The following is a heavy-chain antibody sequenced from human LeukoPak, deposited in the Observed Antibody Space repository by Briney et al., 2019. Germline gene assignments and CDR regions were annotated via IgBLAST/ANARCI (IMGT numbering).Heavy chain of an antibody. Sequence: SETLSLTCTVSGGSISSYYWSWIRQPPGKGLEWIGYIYYSGSTNYKSSLKSRVTISVDTSKNQFSLKLSSVTAADTAVYYCARDGFGELLKGYYYYMDVWGRGTTVTISS. V-gene: IGHV4-59*12. CDR3: ARDGFGELLKGYYYYMDV. D-gene: IGHD3-10*01. CDR2: IYYSGST. J-gene: IGHJ6*03. CDR1: GGSISSYY.